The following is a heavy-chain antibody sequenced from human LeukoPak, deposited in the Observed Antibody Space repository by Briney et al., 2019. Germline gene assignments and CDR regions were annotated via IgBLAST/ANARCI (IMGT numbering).Heavy chain of an antibody. Sequence: PSETLSLACTVSGDSINSLDLWSWVRQPPGKGLEWIGEMYLSGTTHSNPSVKSRVTISIDKSKNQFFLNLSSVTAADTAVYYCAGLVGRYSSGLYYYYFDYWGQGTLVTVSS. V-gene: IGHV4-4*02. CDR3: AGLVGRYSSGLYYYYFDY. J-gene: IGHJ4*02. CDR2: MYLSGTT. CDR1: GDSINSLDL. D-gene: IGHD3-22*01.